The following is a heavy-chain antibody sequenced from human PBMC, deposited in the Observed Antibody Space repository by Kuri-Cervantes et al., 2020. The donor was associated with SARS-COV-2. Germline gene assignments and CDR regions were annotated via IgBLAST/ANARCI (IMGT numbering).Heavy chain of an antibody. CDR2: ISSSGSTI. Sequence: GGSLRLSCAASGFSFSSDEMNWVRQAPGKGLEWVSYISSSGSTIYYADSVKGRFTISRDNAKNYLYLQMNSLRAEDTAVYYCARSRPEDSRLYCYDSSGYYYYFDYWGQGTLVTVSS. CDR3: ARSRPEDSRLYCYDSSGYYYYFDY. D-gene: IGHD3-22*01. CDR1: GFSFSSDE. V-gene: IGHV3-48*03. J-gene: IGHJ4*02.